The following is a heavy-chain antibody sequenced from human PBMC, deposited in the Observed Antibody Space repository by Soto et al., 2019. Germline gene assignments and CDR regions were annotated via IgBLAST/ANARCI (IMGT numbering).Heavy chain of an antibody. J-gene: IGHJ4*02. V-gene: IGHV3-48*02. CDR3: ARRVSPAAYDY. Sequence: GSLRLSCAASGXTLSSYRMNWVRQASGKGLELVSYISSSSGTMYYTDSVKGRFTISRQNAKNSLYLQMNSLIYDDTAVYYCARRVSPAAYDYWGQGTLGTVSS. D-gene: IGHD2-2*01. CDR2: ISSSSGTM. CDR1: GXTLSSYR.